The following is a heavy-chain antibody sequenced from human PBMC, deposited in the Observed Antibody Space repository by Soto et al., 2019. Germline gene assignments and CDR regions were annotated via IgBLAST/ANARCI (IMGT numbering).Heavy chain of an antibody. J-gene: IGHJ6*03. D-gene: IGHD3-3*01. V-gene: IGHV3-33*01. CDR3: ARAAFNYDFWADYYYYMDV. CDR2: IWYDGSNK. Sequence: PGGSLRLSCAASGFTFSSYGMHWVRQAPGKGLEWVAVIWYDGSNKYYADSVKGRFTISRDNSKNTLYLQMNSLRAEDTAVYYCARAAFNYDFWADYYYYMDVWGKGTTVTVSS. CDR1: GFTFSSYG.